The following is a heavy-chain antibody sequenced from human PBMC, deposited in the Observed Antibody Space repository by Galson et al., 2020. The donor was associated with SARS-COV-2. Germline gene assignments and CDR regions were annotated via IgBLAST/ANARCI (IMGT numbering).Heavy chain of an antibody. D-gene: IGHD2-15*01. Sequence: SLRLSCTASGFTFGDYAMSWFRQAPGKGLEWVGFIRSKAYGGTTEYAASVKGRFTISRDDSKSIAYLQMNSLKTEDTAVYYCTRESATDRNCFDPWGQGTLVTVSS. J-gene: IGHJ5*02. CDR1: GFTFGDYA. CDR3: TRESATDRNCFDP. V-gene: IGHV3-49*03. CDR2: IRSKAYGGTT.